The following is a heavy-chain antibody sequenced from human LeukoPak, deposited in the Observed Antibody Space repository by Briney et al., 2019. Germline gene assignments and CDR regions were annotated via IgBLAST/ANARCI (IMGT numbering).Heavy chain of an antibody. CDR3: ARVRSVGGNPHAFNI. CDR2: IKQDGSEK. J-gene: IGHJ3*02. Sequence: GGSLRLSCAASGFTFSSHWMSWVRQAPGKGLEWVANIKQDGSEKYYVDSVKGRFTISRDNAKNSLYLQMNSLRVEDTALYYCARVRSVGGNPHAFNIWGQGTMVTVSS. D-gene: IGHD4-23*01. CDR1: GFTFSSHW. V-gene: IGHV3-7*01.